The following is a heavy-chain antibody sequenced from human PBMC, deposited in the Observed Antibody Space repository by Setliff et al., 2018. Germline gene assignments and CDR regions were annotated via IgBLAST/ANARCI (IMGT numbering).Heavy chain of an antibody. Sequence: SETLSLTCAVSGGSISSSNWWSWVRQPPGKGLEWIGEIYYSGSTNYNPSLKSRVTISVDTSKNQFSLKLSSVTAADTAVYYCASYGSNYWGQGTLVTVSS. J-gene: IGHJ4*02. CDR1: GGSISSSNW. V-gene: IGHV4-4*02. CDR2: IYYSGST. D-gene: IGHD1-26*01. CDR3: ASYGSNY.